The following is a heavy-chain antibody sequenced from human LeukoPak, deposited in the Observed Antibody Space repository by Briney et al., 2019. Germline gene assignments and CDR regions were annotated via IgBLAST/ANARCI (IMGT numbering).Heavy chain of an antibody. CDR1: GGSFSGYY. V-gene: IGHV4-34*01. D-gene: IGHD3-22*01. J-gene: IGHJ4*02. Sequence: PSETLSLTCAVYGGSFSGYYWSWIRQPPGKGLEWIGEINHSGSTNYNPPLKSRVTISVDTSKNQFSLKLSSVTAADTAVYYCARVGYDSSGYYLSFDYWGQGTLVTVSS. CDR3: ARVGYDSSGYYLSFDY. CDR2: INHSGST.